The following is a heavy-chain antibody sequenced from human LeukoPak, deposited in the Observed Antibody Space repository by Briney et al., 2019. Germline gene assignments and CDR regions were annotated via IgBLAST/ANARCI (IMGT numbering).Heavy chain of an antibody. CDR2: IYYSGST. CDR1: GDSISSYY. Sequence: TSETLSLTCIVSGDSISSYYWSWIRQPPGKGLEWIGYIYYSGSTNYNPSLKSRVTISVDTSKNQFSLKLTSVTAADTAVYYCARGKDGYCSSWGQGTLVTVSS. CDR3: ARGKDGYCSS. V-gene: IGHV4-59*01. J-gene: IGHJ4*02. D-gene: IGHD6-13*01.